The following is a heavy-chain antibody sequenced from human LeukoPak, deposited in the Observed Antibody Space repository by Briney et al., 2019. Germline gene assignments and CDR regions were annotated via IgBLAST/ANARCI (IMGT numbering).Heavy chain of an antibody. Sequence: GASVKVSCKASGYTFTSYAMHWVCQAPGQRLEWMGWINAGNGNTKYSQKFQGRVTITRDTSASTAYMELSSLRSEDTAVYYCAGPAELSRGYSYGYPYYGMDVWGQGTTVTVSS. D-gene: IGHD5-18*01. J-gene: IGHJ6*02. CDR2: INAGNGNT. CDR3: AGPAELSRGYSYGYPYYGMDV. V-gene: IGHV1-3*01. CDR1: GYTFTSYA.